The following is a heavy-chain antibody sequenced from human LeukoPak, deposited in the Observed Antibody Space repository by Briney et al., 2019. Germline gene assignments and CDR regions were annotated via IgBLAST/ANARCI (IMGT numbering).Heavy chain of an antibody. CDR2: ISYDGSNK. V-gene: IGHV3-30-3*01. CDR1: GFTFSSYA. D-gene: IGHD6-19*01. CDR3: EPPGGIAVEENWSDP. J-gene: IGHJ5*02. Sequence: GGSLRLSCAASGFTFSSYAMHWVRQAPGKGLEWVAVISYDGSNKYYADSVKGRFTISRDNSKNTLYLQMNSLRAEDTAVYYCEPPGGIAVEENWSDPWGQGTLVTVSS.